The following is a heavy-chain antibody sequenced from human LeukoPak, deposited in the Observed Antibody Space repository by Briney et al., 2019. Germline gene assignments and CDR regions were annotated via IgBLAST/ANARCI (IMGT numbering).Heavy chain of an antibody. CDR2: IYISGTT. CDR1: GGSISSSY. J-gene: IGHJ3*01. Sequence: SETLSLTCTVSGGSISSSYWSWIRQPAGKGLEWIGRIYISGTTNYNPSLKSRVTMSVDTSKNQFSLKVTSVTAADTAVYFCARWVSHGFDVWGQGTMVTVSS. V-gene: IGHV4-4*07. CDR3: ARWVSHGFDV.